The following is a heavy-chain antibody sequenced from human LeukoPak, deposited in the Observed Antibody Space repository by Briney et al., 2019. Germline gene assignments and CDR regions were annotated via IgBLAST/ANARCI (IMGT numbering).Heavy chain of an antibody. CDR1: GGSISSYY. CDR2: IYYSGST. J-gene: IGHJ6*02. Sequence: SETLSLTCTVSGGSISSYYWSWIRQPPGKGLEWIGYIYYSGSTNYNPSLKSRVTISVDTSKNQFSLKLSSVTDADTAVYYCARDRSYYYGSGSYRTSYYYYGMDVWGQGTTVTVSS. V-gene: IGHV4-59*01. D-gene: IGHD3-10*01. CDR3: ARDRSYYYGSGSYRTSYYYYGMDV.